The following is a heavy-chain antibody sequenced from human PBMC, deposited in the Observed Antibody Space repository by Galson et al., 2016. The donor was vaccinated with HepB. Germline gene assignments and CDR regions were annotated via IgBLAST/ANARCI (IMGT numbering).Heavy chain of an antibody. CDR2: IYHSGST. CDR1: GGSVRSSNW. CDR3: ARRKSTVTYYSYGMDV. D-gene: IGHD4-17*01. Sequence: SETLSLTCAVYGGSVRSSNWWSWVRQPPGKGLEWIGEIYHSGSTNYNPSLKSRVAISVDKSKNQFSLKLNSVTAADTAVYYCARRKSTVTYYSYGMDVWGQGTTVTVSS. V-gene: IGHV4-4*02. J-gene: IGHJ6*02.